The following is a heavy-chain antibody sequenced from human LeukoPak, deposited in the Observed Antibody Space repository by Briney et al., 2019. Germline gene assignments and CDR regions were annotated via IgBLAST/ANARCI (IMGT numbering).Heavy chain of an antibody. D-gene: IGHD2-15*01. CDR3: ARDRYCSGGSCGWFDP. V-gene: IGHV3-33*08. CDR2: IWYDGSNK. CDR1: GFTFSNYG. J-gene: IGHJ5*02. Sequence: GGSLRLSCATSGFTFSNYGMHWVRQAPGKGLEWVAVIWYDGSNKYYADSVKGRFTISRDNSKNTLYLQMNSLRAEDTAVYYCARDRYCSGGSCGWFDPWGQGTLVTVSS.